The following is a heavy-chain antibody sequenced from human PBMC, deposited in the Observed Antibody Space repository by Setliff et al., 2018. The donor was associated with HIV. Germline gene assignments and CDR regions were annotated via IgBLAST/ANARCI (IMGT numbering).Heavy chain of an antibody. CDR1: GGSISSGTYY. CDR3: ARDVPMVRGVISTTWFDP. V-gene: IGHV4-61*02. Sequence: PSETLSLTCSVSGGSISSGTYYWSWIRQPAGKGLECIGRIYTSGSTNYNPSLKSRVTISVDTSNNHFSLKLTSVTAADTAVYYCARDVPMVRGVISTTWFDPWGQGTLVTVSS. J-gene: IGHJ5*02. D-gene: IGHD3-10*01. CDR2: IYTSGST.